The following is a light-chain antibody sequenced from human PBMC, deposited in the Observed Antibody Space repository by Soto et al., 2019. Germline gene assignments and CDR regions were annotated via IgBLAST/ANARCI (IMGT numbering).Light chain of an antibody. V-gene: IGLV2-14*01. J-gene: IGLJ3*02. CDR3: SSYTSSSTWV. Sequence: QSALTQPASVSGSPGQSITISCTGTSSDVGGYNYVSWYQQHPGKAPKLMIYEVSNRPSGVSHRFSGSKSGNTASPTISGLQAEDEADYYCSSYTSSSTWVFGGGTKLTVL. CDR1: SSDVGGYNY. CDR2: EVS.